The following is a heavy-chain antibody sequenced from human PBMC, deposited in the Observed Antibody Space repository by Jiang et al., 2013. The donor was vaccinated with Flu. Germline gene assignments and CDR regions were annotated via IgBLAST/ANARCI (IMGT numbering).Heavy chain of an antibody. J-gene: IGHJ4*02. V-gene: IGHV4-59*01. CDR3: ASAVAGSEGLLDY. Sequence: LLKPSETLSLTCTVSGGSISSYYWSWIRQPPGKGLEWIGYIYYSGSTNYNPSLKSRVTISVDTSKNQFSLKLSSVTAADTAVYYCASAVAGSEGLLDYWGQGTPGHRLL. CDR1: GGSISSYY. D-gene: IGHD6-19*01. CDR2: IYYSGST.